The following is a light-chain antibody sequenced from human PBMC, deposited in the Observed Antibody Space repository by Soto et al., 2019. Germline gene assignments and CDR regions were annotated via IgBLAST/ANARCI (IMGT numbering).Light chain of an antibody. J-gene: IGKJ1*01. CDR3: QHYSNCPPWT. Sequence: EIVMTQSPATLSVSPGERATLSCRASQSISSNLAWYQQKPGQAPRLLIYGASTRAAAIPARFSGSGSGTEFTLTISGLKSEDFAVYYCQHYSNCPPWTFGQGTKVEIK. V-gene: IGKV3-15*01. CDR1: QSISSN. CDR2: GAS.